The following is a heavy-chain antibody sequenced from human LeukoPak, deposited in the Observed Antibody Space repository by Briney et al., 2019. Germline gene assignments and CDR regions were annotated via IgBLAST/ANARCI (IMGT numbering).Heavy chain of an antibody. CDR2: IYYTGYT. D-gene: IGHD2-2*02. Sequence: SETLSLTCTVSGGSISSYYWNWIRQPPGKGLEWIGYIYYTGYTNYNPSLKSRGTISVDTSKNQFSLKLTSVTAADTAVYYCARQEAIDYYYYYYMDVWGKGTTVTISS. CDR3: ARQEAIDYYYYYYMDV. J-gene: IGHJ6*03. V-gene: IGHV4-59*08. CDR1: GGSISSYY.